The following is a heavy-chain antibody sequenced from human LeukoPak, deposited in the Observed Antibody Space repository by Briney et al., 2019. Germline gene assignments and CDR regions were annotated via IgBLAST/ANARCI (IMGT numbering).Heavy chain of an antibody. CDR1: GYTLTELS. V-gene: IGHV1-24*01. CDR2: FDPEDGET. J-gene: IGHJ3*02. CDR3: AAQNYRSNAFDI. D-gene: IGHD1-7*01. Sequence: ASVKVSCKVSGYTLTELSMHWVRQAPGKGLEWMGGFDPEDGETIYAQKFQGRVTMTEDTSTDTAYMELSSLRSEDTAVYYCAAQNYRSNAFDIWGQGTMVTVSS.